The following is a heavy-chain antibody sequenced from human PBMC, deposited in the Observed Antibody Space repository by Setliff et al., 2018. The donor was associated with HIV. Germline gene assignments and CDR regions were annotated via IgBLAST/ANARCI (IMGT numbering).Heavy chain of an antibody. CDR3: ARRNTYYDFWSGYVDY. V-gene: IGHV4-38-2*01. J-gene: IGHJ4*02. Sequence: SETLSLTCAVSGYSISSGYYWGWIRQPPGKGLEWIGNIYHSGSTDYNPSLKSRVTISVDTSKNQFSLKLSSVTAAGTAVYYCARRNTYYDFWSGYVDYWGQGTLVTVSS. CDR1: GYSISSGYY. D-gene: IGHD3-3*01. CDR2: IYHSGST.